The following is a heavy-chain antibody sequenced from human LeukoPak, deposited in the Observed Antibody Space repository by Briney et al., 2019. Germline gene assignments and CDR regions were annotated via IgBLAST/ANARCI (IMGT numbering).Heavy chain of an antibody. CDR1: GFTFSSYW. CDR2: IKQDGSEK. Sequence: GGSLRLSCAASGFTFSSYWMSWVRQAPGKGLEWVANIKQDGSEKYYVDSVKGRFTISKDTSNNTVYLQMNSVRVEDTAVYYCARVWFGYFFQWGQGALVTVSS. V-gene: IGHV3-7*03. J-gene: IGHJ4*02. CDR3: ARVWFGYFFQ. D-gene: IGHD3-10*01.